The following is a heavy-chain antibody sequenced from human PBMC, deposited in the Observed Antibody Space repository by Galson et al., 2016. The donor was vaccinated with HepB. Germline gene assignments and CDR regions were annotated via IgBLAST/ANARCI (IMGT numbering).Heavy chain of an antibody. CDR1: GGSLSSSTW. D-gene: IGHD6-19*01. J-gene: IGHJ5*01. CDR2: TFHSGNT. CDR3: ARHIGVHGTRRFDS. V-gene: IGHV4-4*02. Sequence: SETLSLTCAVSGGSLSSSTWWSWVRQPPTKGLEWIGETFHSGNTYYNASLGSRVTISLDKSQNHLSLKLTSVTAADTAVYYCARHIGVHGTRRFDSWGPGILVTVSS.